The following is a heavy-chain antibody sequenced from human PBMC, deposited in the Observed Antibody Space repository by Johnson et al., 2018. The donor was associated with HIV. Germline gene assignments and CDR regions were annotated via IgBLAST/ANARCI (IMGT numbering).Heavy chain of an antibody. J-gene: IGHJ3*02. Sequence: VQLVESGGGLVQPGGSLRLSCAASGFTVRSNYMSWVRQAPGKGLEWVSLIYSGGSTYYADSVKGRFTISRDNSKNTLYLQINSLRAEDTAVYYCARMTTTVSHHDAFDIRGQGTMVTVSS. CDR3: ARMTTTVSHHDAFDI. D-gene: IGHD4-17*01. V-gene: IGHV3-66*01. CDR2: IYSGGST. CDR1: GFTVRSNY.